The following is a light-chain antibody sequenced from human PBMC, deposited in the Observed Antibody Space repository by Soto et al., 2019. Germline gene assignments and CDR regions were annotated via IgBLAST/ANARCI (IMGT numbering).Light chain of an antibody. Sequence: DIQMTQSPSSVSASVGDRVTINCRASQGITSWLAWYQQKPGRAPKLLIYAASSLQSGVPSRFSGSGSGRDFTLTIISLQPEDLATYFCQQTSSFPLTFGGGTTVEIK. J-gene: IGKJ4*01. CDR2: AAS. CDR3: QQTSSFPLT. V-gene: IGKV1-12*01. CDR1: QGITSW.